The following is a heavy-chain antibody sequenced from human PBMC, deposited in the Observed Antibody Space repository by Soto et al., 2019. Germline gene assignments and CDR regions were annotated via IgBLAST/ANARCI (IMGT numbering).Heavy chain of an antibody. CDR2: INTYNGNS. Sequence: QVQLVQSAAEVKKPGASVKVSCKASGYTLTNYAISWVRQAPGQGPEWMGWINTYNGNSNYAQIFQGRVTMTTDTHTNTAYMELRRLTSDDTAVYYCARDCTVGSCFCIYLGQGTLVTVSS. CDR1: GYTLTNYA. D-gene: IGHD2-15*01. V-gene: IGHV1-18*01. J-gene: IGHJ4*02. CDR3: ARDCTVGSCFCIY.